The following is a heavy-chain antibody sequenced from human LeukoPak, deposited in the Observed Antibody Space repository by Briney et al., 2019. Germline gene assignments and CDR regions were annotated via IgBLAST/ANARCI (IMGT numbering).Heavy chain of an antibody. CDR1: GFPFSAYA. CDR2: ISSSGSTI. D-gene: IGHD1-1*01. CDR3: ARGYNWNDEAHFDP. J-gene: IGHJ5*02. Sequence: SGGSLRLSCAASGFPFSAYALHWVRQAPGKGLEWISYISSSGSTIHFADSVKGRFTISRDNAKKSPYLQMNSLRAEDTAVYYCARGYNWNDEAHFDPWGQGTLVTVSS. V-gene: IGHV3-48*03.